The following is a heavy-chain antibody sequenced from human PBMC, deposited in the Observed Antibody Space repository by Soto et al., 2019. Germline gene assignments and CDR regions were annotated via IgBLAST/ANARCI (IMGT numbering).Heavy chain of an antibody. Sequence: PGGSLRLSCAASGFTFDDYAMHWVRQAPGKGLEWVSGISWNSGSIGYADSVKGRFTISRDNAKNSLYLQMNSLRAEDTALYYCAKEGFPVTTTTRDAFDIWGQGTMVTVSS. CDR2: ISWNSGSI. J-gene: IGHJ3*02. D-gene: IGHD4-17*01. CDR1: GFTFDDYA. V-gene: IGHV3-9*01. CDR3: AKEGFPVTTTTRDAFDI.